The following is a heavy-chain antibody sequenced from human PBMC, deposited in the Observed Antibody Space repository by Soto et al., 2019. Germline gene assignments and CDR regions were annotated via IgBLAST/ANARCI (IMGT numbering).Heavy chain of an antibody. D-gene: IGHD1-1*01. CDR1: GFTFSNAW. J-gene: IGHJ3*02. CDR2: IKSKTDGGTT. CDR3: TTGIPAYNDAFDI. Sequence: GGSLRLSCAASGFTFSNAWMSWVRQAPGKGLEWVGRIKSKTDGGTTDYAAPVKGRFTISRDDSKNTLYLQMNSLKTEDTAVYYCTTGIPAYNDAFDIWGQGTMVTVSS. V-gene: IGHV3-15*01.